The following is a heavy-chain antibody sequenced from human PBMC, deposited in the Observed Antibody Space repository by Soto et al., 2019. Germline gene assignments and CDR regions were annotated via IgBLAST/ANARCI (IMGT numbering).Heavy chain of an antibody. D-gene: IGHD2-15*01. J-gene: IGHJ5*02. CDR2: IYNSGST. CDR1: GGSVSSGSYY. CDR3: APNPSGGRWRNWFDT. V-gene: IGHV4-61*01. Sequence: SETLSLTCTVSGGSVSSGSYYWYWIRQPPGMGLEWIGYIYNSGSTNYNPSLKSRGTISIDTSKNQFSLKLSSVPAADTAVYYRAPNPSGGRWRNWFDTRGQGTLVNVSS.